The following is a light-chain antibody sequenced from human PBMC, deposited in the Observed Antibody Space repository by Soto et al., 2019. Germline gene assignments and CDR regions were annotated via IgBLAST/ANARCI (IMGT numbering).Light chain of an antibody. CDR3: QQYNGYSST. CDR1: QSISSW. V-gene: IGKV1-5*01. Sequence: DIQMTQSPSTLSASVGDRVTITCRACQSISSWLAWYQQKPGKAPKLLIYDASSLQSGVPSRFSGSGSGTEFTLTISSLQPDDFATYYCQQYNGYSSTFGQGTKVEIK. J-gene: IGKJ1*01. CDR2: DAS.